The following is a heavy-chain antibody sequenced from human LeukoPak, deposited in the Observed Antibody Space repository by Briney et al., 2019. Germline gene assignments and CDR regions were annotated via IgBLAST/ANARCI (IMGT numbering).Heavy chain of an antibody. V-gene: IGHV1-2*02. CDR3: ASGPAYYYDSSGYRNYYYGMDV. CDR2: INPNSGGT. D-gene: IGHD3-22*01. Sequence: GASVKVSCKASGYIFTGYYMHWVRQAPGQGLEWMGWINPNSGGTIYAQKFQGRVTMTEDTSTDTAYMELSSLRSEDTAVYYCASGPAYYYDSSGYRNYYYGMDVWGQGTTVTVSS. CDR1: GYIFTGYY. J-gene: IGHJ6*02.